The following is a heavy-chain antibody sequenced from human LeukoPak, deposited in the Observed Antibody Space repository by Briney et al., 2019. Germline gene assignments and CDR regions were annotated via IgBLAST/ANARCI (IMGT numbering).Heavy chain of an antibody. D-gene: IGHD3-10*01. Sequence: SETLSLTCAVYGGSFSGYYWSWIRQPPGKGLEWIGEINHSGSTNYNPSLKSRVTISVDTSKNQFSLKLSSVTAADTAVYYCARGSSLWAKRVPSYYGSGSYYKGWGQGTLVTVSS. CDR1: GGSFSGYY. V-gene: IGHV4-34*01. CDR2: INHSGST. CDR3: ARGSSLWAKRVPSYYGSGSYYKG. J-gene: IGHJ4*02.